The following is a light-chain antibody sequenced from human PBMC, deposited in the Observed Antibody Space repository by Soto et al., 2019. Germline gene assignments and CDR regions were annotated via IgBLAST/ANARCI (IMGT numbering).Light chain of an antibody. V-gene: IGKV1-39*01. CDR1: ETISTF. CDR2: AAS. J-gene: IGKJ1*01. Sequence: IQMSPSPVHLAASVGDRVPITCRASETISTFLNWYQQKPGKAPKLLIYAASSLQSGVPSRFSGSGSGTDFTLTISSLQPDNLATYYCQQDNSYSFGQGAKVDIK. CDR3: QQDNSYS.